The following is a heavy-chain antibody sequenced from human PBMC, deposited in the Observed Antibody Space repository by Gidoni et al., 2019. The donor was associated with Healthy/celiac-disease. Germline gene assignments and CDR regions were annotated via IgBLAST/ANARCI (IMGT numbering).Heavy chain of an antibody. CDR2: IKIKTYVGTT. Sequence: EVQRVESGGGLVKPGGSLRLSCAAYGLTCSNAWLSWVRQAPGKGLEWVGRIKIKTYVGTTDYSAPVKGRFTISRDDSKNTLYLQMNSLKTEDTAVYYCTTEPRDGYTPRYFDYWGQGTLVTVSS. CDR3: TTEPRDGYTPRYFDY. J-gene: IGHJ4*02. V-gene: IGHV3-15*01. CDR1: GLTCSNAW. D-gene: IGHD5-12*01.